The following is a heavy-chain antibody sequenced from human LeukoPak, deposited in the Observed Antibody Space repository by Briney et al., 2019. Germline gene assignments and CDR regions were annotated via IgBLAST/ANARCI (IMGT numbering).Heavy chain of an antibody. CDR3: AKDMREWFGELSIGSFDY. J-gene: IGHJ4*02. CDR2: ISWNSGSI. Sequence: PGGSLRLSCAASGFTFSTYSMNWVRQAPGKGLEWVSGISWNSGSIGYADSVKGRFTISRDNAKNSLYLQMNSLRAEDTALYYCAKDMREWFGELSIGSFDYWGQGTLVTVSS. CDR1: GFTFSTYS. D-gene: IGHD3-10*01. V-gene: IGHV3-9*01.